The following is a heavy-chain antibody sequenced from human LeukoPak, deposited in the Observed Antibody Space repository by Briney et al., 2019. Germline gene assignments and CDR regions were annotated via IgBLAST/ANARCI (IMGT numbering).Heavy chain of an antibody. J-gene: IGHJ4*02. CDR2: INHSGST. V-gene: IGHV4-34*01. CDR3: ARVERYCSSTSCYFSHKNYFDY. CDR1: GGSFSGYY. D-gene: IGHD2-2*01. Sequence: PSETLSLTCAVYGGSFSGYYWCWIRQPPGKGLEWIGEINHSGSTNYNPSLKSRVTISVDTSKNQFSLKLSSVTAADTAVYYCARVERYCSSTSCYFSHKNYFDYWGQGTLVTVSS.